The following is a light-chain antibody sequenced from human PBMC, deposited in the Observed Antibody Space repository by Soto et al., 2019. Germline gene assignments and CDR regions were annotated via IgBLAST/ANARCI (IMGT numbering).Light chain of an antibody. Sequence: QSVATQPPSVSGAPGQRVTISCTGSSSNIGAGYDVHWYQQLPGTAPKLLIYGNSNRPSGVPDRFSGSKSGTSASLAITGLQAEDEADYYCQSYDSSLSGSEVFGGGTKLTVL. CDR1: SSNIGAGYD. CDR2: GNS. V-gene: IGLV1-40*01. CDR3: QSYDSSLSGSEV. J-gene: IGLJ2*01.